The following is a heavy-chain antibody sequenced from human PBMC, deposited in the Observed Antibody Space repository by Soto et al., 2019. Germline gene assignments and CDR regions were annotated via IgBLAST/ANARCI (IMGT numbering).Heavy chain of an antibody. Sequence: EVQLLESGGDLVQPGGSLRLSCAASGFSFRSYAMGWVRQAPGKGLNWVSSISAGGDGTYYSDSVKGRFTISRDNSKNTVYLQMTSLTADDTAVYYCADWGRYPYYWGPGTLVTVSS. V-gene: IGHV3-23*01. CDR2: ISAGGDGT. D-gene: IGHD7-27*01. CDR3: ADWGRYPYY. CDR1: GFSFRSYA. J-gene: IGHJ4*02.